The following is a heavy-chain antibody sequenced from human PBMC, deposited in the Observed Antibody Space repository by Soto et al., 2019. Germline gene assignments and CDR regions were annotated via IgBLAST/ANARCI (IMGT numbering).Heavy chain of an antibody. D-gene: IGHD6-6*01. CDR3: GLIAARPPRSSFYYYGMDV. CDR1: GYTITSYD. J-gene: IGHJ6*02. CDR2: MNPNSGNT. Sequence: ASVKVSCKASGYTITSYDINWVRQATGQGLEWMGWMNPNSGNTGYAQKFQGRVTITTNTSTSTAYMELSSLRSEDTAVYYCGLIAARPPRSSFYYYGMDVWGQGTTVTVSS. V-gene: IGHV1-8*01.